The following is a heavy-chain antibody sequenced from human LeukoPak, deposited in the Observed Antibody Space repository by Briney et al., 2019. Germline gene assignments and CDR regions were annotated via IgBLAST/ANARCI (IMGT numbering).Heavy chain of an antibody. CDR1: GFIFSSYA. Sequence: PGRSLRLSCEASGFIFSSYALHWVRQAPGKGLEYVAVISFDGRNTYYADSVKGRFTISRDNSKNTLYLQMNSLRAEDTAVYYCARTSYGDWDYWGQGTLVTVSS. V-gene: IGHV3-30*04. CDR3: ARTSYGDWDY. CDR2: ISFDGRNT. D-gene: IGHD4-17*01. J-gene: IGHJ4*02.